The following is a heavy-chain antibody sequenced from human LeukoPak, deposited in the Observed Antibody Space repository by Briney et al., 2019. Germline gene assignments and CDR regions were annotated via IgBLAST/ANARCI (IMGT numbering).Heavy chain of an antibody. J-gene: IGHJ4*02. V-gene: IGHV1-69*06. CDR1: GGTFSSYA. CDR2: IIPIFGTA. CDR3: AGKHDYGDYFGY. Sequence: SVKVSCKASGGTFSSYAISWVRQAPGQGLEWMGGIIPIFGTANYAQKFQGRVTITADKSTSTAYMELSSLRSEDTAVYYCAGKHDYGDYFGYWGQGTLVTVSS. D-gene: IGHD4-17*01.